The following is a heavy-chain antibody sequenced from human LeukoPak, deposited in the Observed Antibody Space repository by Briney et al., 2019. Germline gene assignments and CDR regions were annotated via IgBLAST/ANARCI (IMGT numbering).Heavy chain of an antibody. V-gene: IGHV1-2*06. CDR1: GYTFTGYY. CDR3: ARVGYYDSSGYLQH. D-gene: IGHD3-22*01. J-gene: IGHJ1*01. Sequence: GASVKVSCKASGYTFTGYYMHWVRQAPGQGLEWMGRINPNSGGTNYAQKFQGRVTMTRDTSISTAYMEPSRLRSDDTAVYYCARVGYYDSSGYLQHWGQGTLVTVSS. CDR2: INPNSGGT.